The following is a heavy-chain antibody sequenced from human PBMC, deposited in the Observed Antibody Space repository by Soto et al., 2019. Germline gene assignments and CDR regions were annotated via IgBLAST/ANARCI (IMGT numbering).Heavy chain of an antibody. CDR2: IIPIFGTA. CDR3: ALQGNNWNPVYYYYGMDV. V-gene: IGHV1-69*01. Sequence: QVQLVQSGAEVKKPGSSVKVSCKASGGTFSSYAISWVRQAPGQGLEWMGGIIPIFGTANYAQKFQGRVTITADESTSTAYMELSSLRSEDTAVYYCALQGNNWNPVYYYYGMDVWGQGTTVTVSS. J-gene: IGHJ6*02. CDR1: GGTFSSYA. D-gene: IGHD1-20*01.